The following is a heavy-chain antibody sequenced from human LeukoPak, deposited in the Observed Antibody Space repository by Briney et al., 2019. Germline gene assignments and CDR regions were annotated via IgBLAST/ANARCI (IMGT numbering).Heavy chain of an antibody. D-gene: IGHD3-22*01. CDR2: SNHSGST. CDR3: ARELYSSGYHDAFDI. J-gene: IGHJ3*02. Sequence: IPSETLSLTCAVYGGSFSGYYWSWIRQPPGKGLEWIGESNHSGSTNYNPSLKSRVTISVDTSKNQFPLKLSSVTAADTAVYYCARELYSSGYHDAFDIWGQGTMVTVSS. CDR1: GGSFSGYY. V-gene: IGHV4-34*01.